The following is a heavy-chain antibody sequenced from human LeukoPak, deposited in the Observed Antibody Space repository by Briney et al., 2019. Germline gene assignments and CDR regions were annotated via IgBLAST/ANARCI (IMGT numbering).Heavy chain of an antibody. CDR1: GFTFTDAW. V-gene: IGHV3-15*01. CDR3: TTEVMGRPYFDY. Sequence: GGSLRLSCAASGFTFTDAWMSWVRQAPGKGLEWVSGIKSNADGGTTEYAAPVKGRFTISRDDSKNTLYLQMNSLKTEDTAVYFCTTEVMGRPYFDYWGPGTLVTVSS. D-gene: IGHD2-21*01. J-gene: IGHJ4*02. CDR2: IKSNADGGTT.